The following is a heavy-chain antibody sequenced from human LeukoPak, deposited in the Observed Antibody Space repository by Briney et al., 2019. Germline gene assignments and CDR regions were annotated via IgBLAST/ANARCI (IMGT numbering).Heavy chain of an antibody. Sequence: PSETLSLTCAVYGGSFSGYYWSWIRQPPGKGLEWIGEINHSGSTNYNPSLKSRATISVDTSKNQFSLKLSSVTAADTAVYYCAGHYCSSTSCYGGAFDYWGQGTLVTVSS. CDR2: INHSGST. CDR3: AGHYCSSTSCYGGAFDY. CDR1: GGSFSGYY. D-gene: IGHD2-2*01. V-gene: IGHV4-34*01. J-gene: IGHJ4*02.